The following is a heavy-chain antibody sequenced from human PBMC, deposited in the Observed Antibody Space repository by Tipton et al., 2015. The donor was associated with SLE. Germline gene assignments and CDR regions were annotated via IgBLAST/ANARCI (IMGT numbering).Heavy chain of an antibody. Sequence: TLSLTCTVSGGSISSHYWSWIRQPPGKGLEWIGYIYYSGSTNYNPSLKSRVTISVDTSKNQFSLKLSSVTAADTAVYYCASLSMAVAVNGAFDIWGQGTMVTVSS. J-gene: IGHJ3*02. CDR2: IYYSGST. V-gene: IGHV4-59*11. D-gene: IGHD6-19*01. CDR1: GGSISSHY. CDR3: ASLSMAVAVNGAFDI.